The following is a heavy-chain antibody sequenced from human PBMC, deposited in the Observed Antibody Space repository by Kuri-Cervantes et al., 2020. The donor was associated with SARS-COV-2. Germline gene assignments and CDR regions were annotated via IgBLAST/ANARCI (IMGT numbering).Heavy chain of an antibody. Sequence: GGSLRLSCAASGFTVSSNEMSWVRQAPGKGLEWVSSISGGSTYYADSRKGRFTISRDNSKNTLHLQMNSLRAEDTAVYYCARGGGLYYYDSGNWFDPWGQGTLVTVSS. CDR2: ISGGST. CDR1: GFTVSSNE. V-gene: IGHV3-38-3*01. J-gene: IGHJ5*02. D-gene: IGHD3-22*01. CDR3: ARGGGLYYYDSGNWFDP.